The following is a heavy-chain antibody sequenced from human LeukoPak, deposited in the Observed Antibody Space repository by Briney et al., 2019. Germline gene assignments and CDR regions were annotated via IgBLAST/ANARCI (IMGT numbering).Heavy chain of an antibody. Sequence: PSETLSLTCTVSGVSISSYYWHWIRQPPGKGLEWIGYIYYSGSTDYNPSLKSRVTISVDTSKNQFSLYLSSVTAADTAHYYCARSSYYYDSFDSWGQGTLVTVSS. J-gene: IGHJ4*02. D-gene: IGHD3-22*01. CDR1: GVSISSYY. CDR3: ARSSYYYDSFDS. CDR2: IYYSGST. V-gene: IGHV4-59*08.